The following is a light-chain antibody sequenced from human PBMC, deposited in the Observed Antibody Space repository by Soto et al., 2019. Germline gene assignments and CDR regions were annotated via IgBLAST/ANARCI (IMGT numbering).Light chain of an antibody. Sequence: QSVLTQPASVSGSPGQSITISCTGTSSDVGSYNSVSWYQQHPGKAPKLMIYGVSNRPSGVSIRFSGSKSGNTASLTISGLQAEDEDDYYCSSYTPSASYVFATGTKVTVL. V-gene: IGLV2-14*01. CDR3: SSYTPSASYV. CDR2: GVS. CDR1: SSDVGSYNS. J-gene: IGLJ1*01.